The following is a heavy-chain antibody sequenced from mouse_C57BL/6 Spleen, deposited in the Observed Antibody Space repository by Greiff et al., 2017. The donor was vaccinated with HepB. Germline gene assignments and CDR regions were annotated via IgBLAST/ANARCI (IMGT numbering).Heavy chain of an antibody. CDR1: GYTFTDYN. CDR2: INPNNGGT. CDR3: ARWDYYYGSTHYAMDY. V-gene: IGHV1-22*01. D-gene: IGHD1-1*01. Sequence: VQLQQSGPELVKPGASVKMSCKASGYTFTDYNMHWVKQSHGKSLEWIGYINPNNGGTSYNQKFKGKATLTVNKSSSTAYMELRSLTSEDSAVYYCARWDYYYGSTHYAMDYWGQGTSVTVSS. J-gene: IGHJ4*01.